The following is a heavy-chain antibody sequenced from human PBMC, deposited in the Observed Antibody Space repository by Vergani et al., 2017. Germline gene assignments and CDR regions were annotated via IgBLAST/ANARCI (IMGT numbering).Heavy chain of an antibody. CDR1: GFTFSSYG. D-gene: IGHD6-19*01. CDR3: ARGPEGDSGWYYFDY. CDR2: IWYDGSNK. J-gene: IGHJ4*02. V-gene: IGHV3-33*01. Sequence: QVQLVESGGGVVQPGRSLRLSCAASGFTFSSYGMHWVRQAPGKGLEWVAVIWYDGSNKYYADSVKGRFTISRDNSKNTLYLQMNSLRAEDTAVYYCARGPEGDSGWYYFDYWGQGTRSPSPQ.